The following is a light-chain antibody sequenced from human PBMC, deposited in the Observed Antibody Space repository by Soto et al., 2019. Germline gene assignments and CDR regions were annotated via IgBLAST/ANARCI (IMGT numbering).Light chain of an antibody. V-gene: IGLV2-14*01. CDR2: EVS. Sequence: QSALTQPASVSGSPGQSITISCTGTSNDVGGYNYVSWYQQHPDKAPKLVIYEVSHRPSGISDRFSGSKSGNTASLTISGLQVEDEADYYCSSYATSSPYVFGPGTKLTVL. J-gene: IGLJ1*01. CDR1: SNDVGGYNY. CDR3: SSYATSSPYV.